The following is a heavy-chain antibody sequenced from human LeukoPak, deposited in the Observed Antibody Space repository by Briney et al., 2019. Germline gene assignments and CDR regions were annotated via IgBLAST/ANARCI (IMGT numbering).Heavy chain of an antibody. CDR3: ARRRYSSSWYDSDY. Sequence: PSETLSLTCTVSGGSISSSSYYWGWLRQPPGTGLEWMGSIYYSESTYYNPSLKSRVPISVDTSKNPFSLKLSSVTAADTAVYYCARRRYSSSWYDSDYWGQGTLVTVSS. V-gene: IGHV4-39*01. CDR1: GGSISSSSYY. J-gene: IGHJ4*02. D-gene: IGHD6-13*01. CDR2: IYYSEST.